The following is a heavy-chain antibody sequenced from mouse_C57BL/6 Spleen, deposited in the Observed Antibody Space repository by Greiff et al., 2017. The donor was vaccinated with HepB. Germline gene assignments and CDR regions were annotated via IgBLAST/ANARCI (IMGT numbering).Heavy chain of an antibody. CDR2: ISSGGSYT. V-gene: IGHV5-6*01. J-gene: IGHJ2*01. CDR1: GFTFSSYG. CDR3: ARDGYDEDYFDY. Sequence: EVQRVESGGDLVKPGGSLKLSCAASGFTFSSYGMSWVRQTPDKRLEWVATISSGGSYTYYPDSVKGRFTISRDNAKNTLYLQMSSLKSEDTAMYYCARDGYDEDYFDYWGPGTTLTVSS. D-gene: IGHD2-2*01.